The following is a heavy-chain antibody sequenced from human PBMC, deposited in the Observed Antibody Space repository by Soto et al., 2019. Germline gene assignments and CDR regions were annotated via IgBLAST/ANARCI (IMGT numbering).Heavy chain of an antibody. CDR1: GGSVSSGSYY. CDR2: IYYSGST. Sequence: SETLSLTCSVSGGSVSSGSYYWSWIRQPPGKGLEWIGYIYYSGSTNYNPSLKSRVTISVDTSKNQFSLKLSSVTAADTAVYYCARVRFLEWLGMDVWGQGTTVTVSS. V-gene: IGHV4-61*01. CDR3: ARVRFLEWLGMDV. D-gene: IGHD3-3*01. J-gene: IGHJ6*02.